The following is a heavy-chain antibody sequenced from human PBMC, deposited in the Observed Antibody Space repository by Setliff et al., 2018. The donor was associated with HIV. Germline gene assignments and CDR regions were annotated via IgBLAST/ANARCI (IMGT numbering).Heavy chain of an antibody. CDR3: ARGIKWLDP. V-gene: IGHV3-9*01. CDR2: ISWDSGSV. CDR1: GFTFEDYG. Sequence: GGSLRLSCAASGFTFEDYGMHWVRQAPGKGLEWVSGISWDSGSVGYADSVRGRFTISRDDSKNTVYLQMHSLRVEDTAVYYCARGIKWLDPWGQGTLVTVSS. D-gene: IGHD3-10*01. J-gene: IGHJ5*02.